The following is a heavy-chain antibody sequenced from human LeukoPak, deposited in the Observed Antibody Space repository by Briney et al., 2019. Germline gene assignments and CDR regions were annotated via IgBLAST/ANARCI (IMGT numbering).Heavy chain of an antibody. V-gene: IGHV3-33*06. D-gene: IGHD3-10*01. CDR3: AKGRTYGSGSFYMDV. CDR2: KWYDGNTK. J-gene: IGHJ6*03. Sequence: GRSLRLSCAASGFTFSIYGMHWVRQAPGKGLECVAVKWYDGNTKFYGDLVKGRFTISRDNSKNTVYLQMDSLRAEDTAVYYCAKGRTYGSGSFYMDVWGVGTTVTVSS. CDR1: GFTFSIYG.